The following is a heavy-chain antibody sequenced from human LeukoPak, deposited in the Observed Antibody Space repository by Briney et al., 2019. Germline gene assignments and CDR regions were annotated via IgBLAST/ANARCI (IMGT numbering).Heavy chain of an antibody. Sequence: SETLSLTCAVYGGSFSGYYWSWIRQPPGKGLEWIGEINHSGSTNYNPSLKSRVTISVDTSKNQFSLKLSSVTAADTAVYYCARHLMRGAAAMAYWGQGTLVTVSS. CDR1: GGSFSGYY. CDR3: ARHLMRGAAAMAY. CDR2: INHSGST. J-gene: IGHJ4*02. D-gene: IGHD2-2*01. V-gene: IGHV4-34*01.